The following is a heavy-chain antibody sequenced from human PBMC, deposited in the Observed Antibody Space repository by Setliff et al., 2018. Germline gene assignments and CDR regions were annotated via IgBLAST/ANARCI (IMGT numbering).Heavy chain of an antibody. V-gene: IGHV4-38-2*02. CDR2: INHSGST. J-gene: IGHJ6*04. Sequence: SETLSLTCTVSGDSISGVSHYWSWIRQPPGKGLEWIGEINHSGSTNYNPSLKSRVTISVDTSKNQFSLKLSSVTAADTAVYYCARLRKAVDGINFPRYMDVWGKGTTVTVSS. CDR1: GDSISGVSHY. D-gene: IGHD6-19*01. CDR3: ARLRKAVDGINFPRYMDV.